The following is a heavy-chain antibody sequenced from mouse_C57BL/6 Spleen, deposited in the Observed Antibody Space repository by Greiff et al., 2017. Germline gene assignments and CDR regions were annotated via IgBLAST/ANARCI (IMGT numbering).Heavy chain of an antibody. V-gene: IGHV1-81*01. CDR1: GSTFTSYG. J-gene: IGHJ4*01. CDR3: ARRTAYYAMDY. CDR2: IYPRSGNT. Sequence: QVQLQQSGAELARPGASVKLSCKASGSTFTSYGISWVKQRTGQGLEWIGEIYPRSGNTYYNAKFKGKATLTADKSSSTAYMELRSLTSEDSAVYFCARRTAYYAMDYWGQGTSVTVSS.